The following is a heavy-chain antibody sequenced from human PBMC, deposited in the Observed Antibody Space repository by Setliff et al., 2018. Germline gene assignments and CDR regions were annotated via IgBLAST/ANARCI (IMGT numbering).Heavy chain of an antibody. J-gene: IGHJ4*02. Sequence: SETLSLTCTVSGASIRHTSYFWTWVRQPAGKGLEWIGHIYITGNPNVNPSLKSRVAMSLDNSGNQFSLKLSSVTAADTAVYYCARFAGSSWVDYWGQGTLVTVSS. CDR2: IYITGNP. V-gene: IGHV4-4*07. CDR3: ARFAGSSWVDY. D-gene: IGHD6-13*01. CDR1: GASIRHTSYF.